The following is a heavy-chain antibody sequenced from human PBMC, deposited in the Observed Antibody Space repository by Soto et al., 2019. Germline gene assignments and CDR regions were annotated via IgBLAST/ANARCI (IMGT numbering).Heavy chain of an antibody. CDR3: ARDISVGSGSFWAFDI. CDR1: GFTVSSNY. D-gene: IGHD3-10*01. V-gene: IGHV3-66*01. J-gene: IGHJ3*02. Sequence: EVQLVEPGGGLVQPGGSLRLSCAASGFTVSSNYMSWVRQAPGKGLEWVSVIYSGGSTYYADSVKGRFTISRDNSKNTLYLQMNSLRAEDTAVYYCARDISVGSGSFWAFDIWGQGTMVTVSS. CDR2: IYSGGST.